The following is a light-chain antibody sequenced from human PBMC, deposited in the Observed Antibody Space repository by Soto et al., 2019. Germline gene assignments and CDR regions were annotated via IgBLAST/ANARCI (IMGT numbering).Light chain of an antibody. J-gene: IGLJ1*01. CDR2: EVR. CDR3: SSYTSGGTLEV. CDR1: RSDVGGYNF. Sequence: QSALTQPASVSGSPGQSITISCTGTRSDVGGYNFVSWYQQFPGKAPKLMIYEVRNRPSGISNRFSGSKSGNTASLTISGLQAEDEADYYCSSYTSGGTLEVFGTGTKVTVL. V-gene: IGLV2-14*01.